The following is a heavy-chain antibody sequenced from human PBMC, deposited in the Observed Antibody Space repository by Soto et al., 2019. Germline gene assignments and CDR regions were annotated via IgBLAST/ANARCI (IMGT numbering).Heavy chain of an antibody. CDR3: ARSGTYPVFIDL. J-gene: IGHJ4*02. D-gene: IGHD3-10*01. V-gene: IGHV4-59*01. Sequence: SETLSLTCSVSGGSIRSYYWTWIRQPPGQALEWIGNIHFSGTTYYNPSLESRVTISVDTSKNQFSLRVTSVSAADTAVYYCARSGTYPVFIDLWGQGTLVTVS. CDR1: GGSIRSYY. CDR2: IHFSGTT.